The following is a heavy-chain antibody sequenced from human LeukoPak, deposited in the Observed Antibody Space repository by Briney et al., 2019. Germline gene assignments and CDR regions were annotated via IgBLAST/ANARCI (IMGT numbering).Heavy chain of an antibody. CDR2: IYPGDSDT. J-gene: IGHJ3*02. Sequence: GESLKISCKCSGYSLPTYWIGWVRQMPGKGLEWMGIIYPGDSDTGYSPSFQGQVTISVDKSISTAYLQWSSLKASDTAMYYCARRSAMVRGALNAFDIWGQGTMVTVSS. CDR1: GYSLPTYW. CDR3: ARRSAMVRGALNAFDI. V-gene: IGHV5-51*01. D-gene: IGHD3-10*01.